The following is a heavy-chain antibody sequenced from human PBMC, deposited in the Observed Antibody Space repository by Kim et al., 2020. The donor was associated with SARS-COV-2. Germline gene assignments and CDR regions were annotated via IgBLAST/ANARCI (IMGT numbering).Heavy chain of an antibody. V-gene: IGHV1-18*01. CDR2: ISAYNGNT. Sequence: ASVKVSCKASGYTFTSYGISWVRQAPGQGLEWMGWISAYNGNTNYAQKLQGRVTMTTDTSTSTAYMELRSLRSDDTAVYYCATDDPTKAYCGGDCFGLAFDIWGQGTMVTVSS. J-gene: IGHJ3*02. CDR1: GYTFTSYG. CDR3: ATDDPTKAYCGGDCFGLAFDI. D-gene: IGHD2-21*02.